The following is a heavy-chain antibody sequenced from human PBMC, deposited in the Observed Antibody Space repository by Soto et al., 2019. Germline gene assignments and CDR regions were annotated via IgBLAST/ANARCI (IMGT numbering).Heavy chain of an antibody. Sequence: GESLKISCKGSGYSFTSYWIGWVRQMPGKGLEWMGIIYPGDSDTRYSPSFQGQVTVSADKSISTAYLQWSSLKASDTAMYYCAREPDYGSGSYYPKGMDVWGQGTTVTVSS. CDR1: GYSFTSYW. D-gene: IGHD3-10*01. J-gene: IGHJ6*02. V-gene: IGHV5-51*01. CDR2: IYPGDSDT. CDR3: AREPDYGSGSYYPKGMDV.